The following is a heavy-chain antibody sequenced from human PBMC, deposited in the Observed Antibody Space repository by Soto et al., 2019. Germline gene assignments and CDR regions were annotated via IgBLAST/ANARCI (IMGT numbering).Heavy chain of an antibody. CDR1: GYTFTGYY. V-gene: IGHV1-2*02. D-gene: IGHD3-3*01. J-gene: IGHJ6*02. CDR3: ARGDYEFWSGSSANGMDV. CDR2: INPNSGGT. Sequence: GDSVQVSCKASGYTFTGYYMHWVRQAPGQGLEWMGWINPNSGGTNYAQKFQGRVTMTRDTSISTAYMELSRLRSDDTAVYYCARGDYEFWSGSSANGMDVWGQGSTVTVSS.